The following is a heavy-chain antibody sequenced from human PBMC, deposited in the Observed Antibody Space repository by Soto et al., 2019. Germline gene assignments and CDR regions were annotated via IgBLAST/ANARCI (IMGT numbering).Heavy chain of an antibody. V-gene: IGHV3-23*01. CDR3: AKGPISPYGMDV. J-gene: IGHJ6*02. Sequence: EEQVLESGGDLVQPGGSLRLSCAASGFTFSTYAMSWVRQAPGKGLEWVSTIYSSGDRIYYADSVKGRFTISRDNSKNMLYLQMNSLGAEDTAVYYCAKGPISPYGMDVWGQGTTVTVSS. D-gene: IGHD3-3*01. CDR1: GFTFSTYA. CDR2: IYSSGDRI.